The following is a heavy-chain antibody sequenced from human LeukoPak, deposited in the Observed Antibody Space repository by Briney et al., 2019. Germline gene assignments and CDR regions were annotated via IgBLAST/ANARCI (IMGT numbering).Heavy chain of an antibody. CDR1: GFTVSSNY. CDR2: IYSGCST. V-gene: IGHV3-53*01. Sequence: GGSLRLSCAASGFTVSSNYMSWVRQAPGKGLEWVSVIYSGCSTYYADSVKGRFTISRDNSKNTLYLQMNSLRAEDTAVYYCAGRYCSGGSCYHIDYWGQGTLVTVSS. D-gene: IGHD2-15*01. CDR3: AGRYCSGGSCYHIDY. J-gene: IGHJ4*02.